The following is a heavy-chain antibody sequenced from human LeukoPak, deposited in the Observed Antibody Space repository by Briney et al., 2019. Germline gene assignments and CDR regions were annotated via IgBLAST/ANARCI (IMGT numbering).Heavy chain of an antibody. D-gene: IGHD3-3*01. CDR1: GYSFTSYW. CDR2: IYPGDSDT. Sequence: GESLKISCKGSGYSFTSYWIGWVRQMPGKGLEWMGIIYPGDSDTRYSPSFQGQVTISADKSISTAYLQWSSLKASDTAMYYCARTQKGLRFLEWLLSPFDYWGQGTLVTVSS. CDR3: ARTQKGLRFLEWLLSPFDY. J-gene: IGHJ4*02. V-gene: IGHV5-51*01.